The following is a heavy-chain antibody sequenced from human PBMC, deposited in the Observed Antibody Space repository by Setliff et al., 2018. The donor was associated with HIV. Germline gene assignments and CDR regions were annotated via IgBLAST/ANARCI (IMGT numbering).Heavy chain of an antibody. CDR3: ATKGWNAYKAFDY. Sequence: GSLRLSCAASGFTFSSAWINWLRQAPGKGLEWIGEVNHRGITNYNPSLKSRVTIALGTSKNHFSLNLRSVTAADTGFYYCATKGWNAYKAFDYWGQGTLVTVSS. CDR1: GFTFSSAW. V-gene: IGHV4-34*08. CDR2: VNHRGIT. J-gene: IGHJ4*02. D-gene: IGHD1-1*01.